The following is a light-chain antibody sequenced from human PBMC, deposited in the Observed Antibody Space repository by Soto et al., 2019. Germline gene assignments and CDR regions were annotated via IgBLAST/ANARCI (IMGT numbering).Light chain of an antibody. CDR1: QRISNS. CDR2: TVS. V-gene: IGKV1-39*01. CDR3: QQSYTAPFT. J-gene: IGKJ4*01. Sequence: DIQMTQSPSSLSASVGDRVTVTCRASQRISNSLNWYQQKPGQAPKLLIYTVSSLHSGVPSRFSGSGSGTDFTLTISSLQPEDFATYFCQQSYTAPFTFCGGTKVDIK.